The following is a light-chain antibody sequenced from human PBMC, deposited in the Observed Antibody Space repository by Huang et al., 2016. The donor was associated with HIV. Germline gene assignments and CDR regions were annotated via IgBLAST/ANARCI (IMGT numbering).Light chain of an antibody. V-gene: IGKV3D-15*01. Sequence: DILMTQSPVTLSVPPGERATLSCSASQHLGSNLAWYQQKPGHPPRIRIYDASTRATGAPARFSGSGSKTDFNLTIDSLQSEDSALYFCQQYNKWPRTFGQGTKLEIK. CDR1: QHLGSN. CDR3: QQYNKWPRT. CDR2: DAS. J-gene: IGKJ1*01.